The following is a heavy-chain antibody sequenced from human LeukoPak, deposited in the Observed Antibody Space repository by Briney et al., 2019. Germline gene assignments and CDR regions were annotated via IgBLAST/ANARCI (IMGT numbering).Heavy chain of an antibody. CDR3: AKDNNYLDY. CDR2: ISGSGGST. D-gene: IGHD2/OR15-2a*01. Sequence: GGSLRLSCEASGFTFSSYAMSWVRKAPGKGLEWVSGISGSGGSTYYADSVKGRFTISRDNSKNTLYLQMNSLRAEDTAVYYCAKDNNYLDYWGQGTLVTVSS. J-gene: IGHJ4*02. CDR1: GFTFSSYA. V-gene: IGHV3-23*01.